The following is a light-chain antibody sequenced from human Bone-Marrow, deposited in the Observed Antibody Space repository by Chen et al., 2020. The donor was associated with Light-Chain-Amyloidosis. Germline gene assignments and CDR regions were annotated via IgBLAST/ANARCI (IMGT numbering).Light chain of an antibody. CDR1: NIGPTS. J-gene: IGLJ3*02. CDR2: DDS. CDR3: QVWDRSSDRPV. V-gene: IGLV3-21*02. Sequence: SYVRTQPSSVSVATGQTSTIACGGNNIGPTSVHWYQQTPGQAPLLVVYDDSDRPSGIPERLSGSNSGNTATLTISRVEAGDEADYYCQVWDRSSDRPVFGGGTKLTVL.